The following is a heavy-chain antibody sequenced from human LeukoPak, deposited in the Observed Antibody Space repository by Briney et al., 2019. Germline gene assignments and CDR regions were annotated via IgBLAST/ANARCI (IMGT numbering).Heavy chain of an antibody. D-gene: IGHD1-14*01. V-gene: IGHV4-30-4*08. CDR3: ARDPTDYGMDV. CDR2: IYYSGST. J-gene: IGHJ6*02. Sequence: SETLSLTCTVSGGSISSGGYYWSWIRQHPGTGLEWIGYIYYSGSTYYNPSLKSRVTISVDTSKNQFSLKLSSVTAADTAVYYCARDPTDYGMDVWGQGTTVTVSS. CDR1: GGSISSGGYY.